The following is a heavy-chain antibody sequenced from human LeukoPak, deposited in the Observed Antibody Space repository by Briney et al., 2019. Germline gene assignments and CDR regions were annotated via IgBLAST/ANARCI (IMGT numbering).Heavy chain of an antibody. V-gene: IGHV4-59*01. CDR2: IYYSGST. D-gene: IGHD3-16*01. J-gene: IGHJ3*02. CDR3: ARDRGRWGDAFDI. Sequence: NPSETLSLTCTVSGGSISSYYWSWIRQPSGKGLEWIGYIYYSGSTNYNPSLKSRVTISVDTSKNQFSLKLSSVTAADTAVYYCARDRGRWGDAFDIWGQGTMVTVSS. CDR1: GGSISSYY.